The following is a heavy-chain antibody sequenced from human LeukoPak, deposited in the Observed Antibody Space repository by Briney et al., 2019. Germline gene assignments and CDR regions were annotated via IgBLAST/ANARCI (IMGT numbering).Heavy chain of an antibody. CDR2: IYYSGST. CDR1: GGSISSYY. D-gene: IGHD3-22*01. Sequence: SETLSLTCTVSGGSISSYYWSWIRQPPGKGLEWIGYIYYSGSTNYNPSLKSRVTISVDTSKNQFSLKLGSVTAADTAVYYCARHGYYYDSSGYYGAFDIWGQGTMVTVSS. V-gene: IGHV4-59*08. CDR3: ARHGYYYDSSGYYGAFDI. J-gene: IGHJ3*02.